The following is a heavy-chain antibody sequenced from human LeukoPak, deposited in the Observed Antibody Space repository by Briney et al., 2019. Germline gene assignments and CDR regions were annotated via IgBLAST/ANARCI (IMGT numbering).Heavy chain of an antibody. D-gene: IGHD2-15*01. Sequence: PGGSLRLSCAASGFTFSSYGMHWVRQAPGKGLEWVTVIWYDGSNKYNADSVKGRFTISRDNSKNTVYLQMNSLRAEDTAVYYCAKGGVRYCSGDSCDDYFDYWGQGTLVTVPS. CDR3: AKGGVRYCSGDSCDDYFDY. V-gene: IGHV3-33*06. CDR1: GFTFSSYG. CDR2: IWYDGSNK. J-gene: IGHJ4*02.